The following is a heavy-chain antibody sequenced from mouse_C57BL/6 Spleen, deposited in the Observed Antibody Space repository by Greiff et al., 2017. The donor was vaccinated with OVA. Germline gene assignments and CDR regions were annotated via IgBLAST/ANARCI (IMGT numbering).Heavy chain of an antibody. CDR3: VRDGSSYDWYFDV. Sequence: EVQLVESGGGLVQPKGSLKLSCAASGFSFNTYAMNWVRQAPGKGLEWVARIRSTSNNYATYYADSVKDSFTNSRDDSESMLYLQMNNLKTEDTAMYYCVRDGSSYDWYFDVWGTGTTVTVSS. CDR2: IRSTSNNYAT. D-gene: IGHD1-1*01. J-gene: IGHJ1*03. CDR1: GFSFNTYA. V-gene: IGHV10-1*01.